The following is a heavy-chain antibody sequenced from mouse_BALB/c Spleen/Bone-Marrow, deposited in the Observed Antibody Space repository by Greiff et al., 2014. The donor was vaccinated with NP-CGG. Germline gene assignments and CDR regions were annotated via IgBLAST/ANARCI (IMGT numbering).Heavy chain of an antibody. D-gene: IGHD2-3*01. J-gene: IGHJ4*01. CDR2: FYPGDGDT. V-gene: IGHV1-82*01. CDR3: ARSDGYRALDY. CDR1: GYAFSNSW. Sequence: VQLQQSGPELVKPGASVRISCKASGYAFSNSWMNWVKQRPGQGLEWIGRFYPGDGDTYYNGKFKGKATLTADKSSSTAYMQLSSLTSVDSAVYFCARSDGYRALDYWGQGTSVTVSS.